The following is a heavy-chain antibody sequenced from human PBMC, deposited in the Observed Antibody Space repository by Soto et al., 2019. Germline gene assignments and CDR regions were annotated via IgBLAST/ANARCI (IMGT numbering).Heavy chain of an antibody. CDR2: IGGGDDI. V-gene: IGHV3-23*01. CDR1: GFTFSNYA. CDR3: AKDSISYNGIYDAFDV. D-gene: IGHD3-3*02. Sequence: PGGSLRLSCEASGFTFSNYAMAWVGQTPGEGPEWVSTIGGGDDIFYAESVQGRFIISRDDSRSTMYLQMDNLRVEDTAIYFCAKDSISYNGIYDAFDVWGQGTVVTVSS. J-gene: IGHJ3*01.